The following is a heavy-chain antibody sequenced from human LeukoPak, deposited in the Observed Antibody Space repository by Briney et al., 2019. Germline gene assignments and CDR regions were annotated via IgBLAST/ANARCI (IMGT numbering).Heavy chain of an antibody. CDR2: IYYSGST. V-gene: IGHV4-59*12. J-gene: IGHJ4*02. D-gene: IGHD3-16*02. CDR3: AREVYDYVWGSYRFKAFDY. Sequence: SETLSLTCTVSGGSISSYYWSWIRQPPGKGLEWIGYIYYSGSTYYNPSLKSRVTISVDTSKNQFSLKLSSVTAADTAVYYCAREVYDYVWGSYRFKAFDYWGRGTLVTVSS. CDR1: GGSISSYY.